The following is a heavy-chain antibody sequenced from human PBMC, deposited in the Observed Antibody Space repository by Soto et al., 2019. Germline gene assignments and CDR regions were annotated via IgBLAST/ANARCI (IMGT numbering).Heavy chain of an antibody. CDR2: ISGDGGNK. CDR1: GLTFSSYA. Sequence: QVHLVESGGGVAQPGKSLRLSCTASGLTFSSYAVHWVRQAPGKGLEWVSVISGDGGNKYFAESVRGRFLISRDNSKNTVYLQMNSLRHEDTAVYFWARRITSTVSALGYWGQGTLVTVSS. D-gene: IGHD6-19*01. V-gene: IGHV3-30-3*01. CDR3: ARRITSTVSALGY. J-gene: IGHJ4*02.